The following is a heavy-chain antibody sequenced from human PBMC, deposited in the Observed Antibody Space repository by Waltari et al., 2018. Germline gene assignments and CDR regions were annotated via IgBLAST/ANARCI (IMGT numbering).Heavy chain of an antibody. Sequence: QVQLVQSGAEVKKTGSSVKVSCKASGGTFSSYAISWVRQAPGQGLGGMGGIIHIFGTANYAQKFQGRVTITTDESTSTAYMELRSLRSDDTAVYYCARDHGSGWYFDYWGQGTLVTVSS. D-gene: IGHD6-19*01. CDR2: IIHIFGTA. CDR3: ARDHGSGWYFDY. CDR1: GGTFSSYA. J-gene: IGHJ4*02. V-gene: IGHV1-69*05.